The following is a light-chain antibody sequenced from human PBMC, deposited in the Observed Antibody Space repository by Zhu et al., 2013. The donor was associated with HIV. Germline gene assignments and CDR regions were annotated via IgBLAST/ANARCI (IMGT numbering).Light chain of an antibody. CDR2: WAS. CDR1: QSVLYSSNNKNY. V-gene: IGKV4-1*01. CDR3: QQYKTYPQT. J-gene: IGKJ2*01. Sequence: DIVMTQSPDSLAVSLGERATINCKSSQSVLYSSNNKNYLAWYQQKPGQPPKLLIYWASTRESGVPDRFSGSGSGTDFTLTISSLQSEDFATYYCQQYKTYPQTFGQGTKL.